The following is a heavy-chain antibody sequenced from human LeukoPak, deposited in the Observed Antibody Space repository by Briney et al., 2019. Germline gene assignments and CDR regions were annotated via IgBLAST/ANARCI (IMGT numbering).Heavy chain of an antibody. CDR1: GYTFTGNY. J-gene: IGHJ3*02. Sequence: ASVKVSCKASGYTFTGNYMHWVRQAPGQGLEWMGWINPRSGGTNYAQKFRGRVTMTRDTSITTAYMELSRLRSDDTAVYYCVKMHYDFWSAFHIWGQGTMVTVSS. D-gene: IGHD3-3*01. CDR2: INPRSGGT. CDR3: VKMHYDFWSAFHI. V-gene: IGHV1-2*02.